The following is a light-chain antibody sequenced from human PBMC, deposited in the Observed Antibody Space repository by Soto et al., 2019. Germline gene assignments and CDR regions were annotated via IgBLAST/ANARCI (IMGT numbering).Light chain of an antibody. V-gene: IGKV1-5*01. CDR1: QNIDKW. CDR3: QQYNTYHGT. J-gene: IGKJ1*01. CDR2: DAS. Sequence: DIQMTQSPSTLSASVGDRVSITCRASQNIDKWLAWYQQKPQKAPKLLIFDASTLESGVPSRFSGSGSGTEFTLTISSLQPDDFATYYCQQYNTYHGTFGPGTKV.